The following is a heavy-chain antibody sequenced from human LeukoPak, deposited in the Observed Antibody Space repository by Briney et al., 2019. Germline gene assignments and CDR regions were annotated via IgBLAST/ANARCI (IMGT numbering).Heavy chain of an antibody. Sequence: ASVKVSCKASGYTFTSYDINWVRQAPGQGLEWMGIINPSGGSTSYAQKFQGRVTMTRDTSTSTVYMELSSLRSGDTAVYYCARADCSSTSCFLFDYWGQGTLVTVSS. CDR2: INPSGGST. CDR1: GYTFTSYD. D-gene: IGHD2-2*01. CDR3: ARADCSSTSCFLFDY. V-gene: IGHV1-46*01. J-gene: IGHJ4*02.